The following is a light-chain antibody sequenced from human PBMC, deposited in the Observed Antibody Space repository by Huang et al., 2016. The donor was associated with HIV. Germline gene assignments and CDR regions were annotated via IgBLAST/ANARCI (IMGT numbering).Light chain of an antibody. CDR2: LGS. J-gene: IGKJ4*01. Sequence: DIVMTQSPLSLPVSPGEPASISCKSSQSLLHTNGYIYLDWYLQKPGQSPHLLIFLGSYRASGVPDRFRASGSGTNFTLTISNVEADDVGIYYCMHALQGPRLTFGGGTKLEIK. V-gene: IGKV2-28*01. CDR3: MHALQGPRLT. CDR1: QSLLHTNGYIY.